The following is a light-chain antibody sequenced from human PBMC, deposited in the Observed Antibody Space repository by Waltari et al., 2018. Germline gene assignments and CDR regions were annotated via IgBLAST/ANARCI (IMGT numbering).Light chain of an antibody. CDR1: SSDVGSYNL. V-gene: IGLV2-23*02. J-gene: IGLJ3*02. CDR2: EVS. CDR3: CSYAGSSTWV. Sequence: QSALTQPASVSGSPGQSITISCTGTSSDVGSYNLVSWYQQHPGKAPKLMIYEVSKRPSVFSIRFSGSKSGNTASLKISGLQAEDDADYYCCSYAGSSTWVFGGGTKLTVL.